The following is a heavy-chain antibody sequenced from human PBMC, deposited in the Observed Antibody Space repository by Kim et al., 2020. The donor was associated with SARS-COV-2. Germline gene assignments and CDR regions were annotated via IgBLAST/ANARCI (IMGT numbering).Heavy chain of an antibody. CDR1: GGSISSSSYY. V-gene: IGHV4-39*01. CDR2: IYYSGST. J-gene: IGHJ4*02. Sequence: SETLSLTCTVSGGSISSSSYYWGWIRQPPGKGLEWIGSIYYSGSTYYNPSLKSRVTISVDTSKNQFSLKLSSVTAADTAVYYCARKVVEMATIDYWGQGTLVTVSS. CDR3: ARKVVEMATIDY. D-gene: IGHD5-12*01.